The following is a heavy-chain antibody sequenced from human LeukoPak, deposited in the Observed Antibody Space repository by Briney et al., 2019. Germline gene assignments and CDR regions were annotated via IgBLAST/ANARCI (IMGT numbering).Heavy chain of an antibody. J-gene: IGHJ4*02. D-gene: IGHD3-10*01. CDR3: AKSPGAIGEYYFDY. CDR1: GFTFSSYG. CDR2: IRYDGSNK. V-gene: IGHV3-30*02. Sequence: AGGSLRLSCAASGFTFSSYGMHWVRQAPGKGLEWVAFIRYDGSNKYYADSVKGRFTISRDNSKNTLYLQMNSLRAEDTAVYYCAKSPGAIGEYYFDYWGQGTLVTVSS.